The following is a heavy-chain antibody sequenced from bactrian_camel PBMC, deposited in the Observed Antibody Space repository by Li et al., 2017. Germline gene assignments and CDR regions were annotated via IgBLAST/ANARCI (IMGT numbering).Heavy chain of an antibody. CDR3: AADRLLRGPCRDTIDFSY. Sequence: DVQLVESGGGLVQPGGSLRLSCAASGFTFSSYAMSWVRQAPGKGLEWVSTITSGGIRVYADSVKGRFIIFLDNDKDTAYLQMNRLEPDDTAMYYCAADRLLRGPCRDTIDFSYWGQGTQVTVS. D-gene: IGHD1*01. CDR1: GFTFSSYA. V-gene: IGHV3S40*01. CDR2: ITSGGIR. J-gene: IGHJ6*01.